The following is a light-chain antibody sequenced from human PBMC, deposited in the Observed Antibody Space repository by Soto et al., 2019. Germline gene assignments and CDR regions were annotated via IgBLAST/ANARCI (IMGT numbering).Light chain of an antibody. J-gene: IGKJ1*01. CDR3: QQYNSYSWS. CDR1: QSISSW. Sequence: DVQMNQSPSTLSAAVGDIVNITGRASQSISSWLAWYQQKPGKAPKLLIYKASSLESGVPSRFSGSGSGTEFTLTISSLQPDDFATYYCQQYNSYSWSFGQGTKVDIK. V-gene: IGKV1-5*03. CDR2: KAS.